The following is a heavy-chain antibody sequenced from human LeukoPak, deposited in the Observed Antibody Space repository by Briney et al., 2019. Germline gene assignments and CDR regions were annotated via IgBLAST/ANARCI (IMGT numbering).Heavy chain of an antibody. CDR3: ARGPPQYSYGYWYFDL. Sequence: TLSLTCAVYGGSFSGYYWSWIRQPPGKGLEWIGYIYHSGSTYYNPSLKSRVTISVDRSKNQFSLKLSSVTAADTAVYYCARGPPQYSYGYWYFDLWGRGTLVTVSS. CDR1: GGSFSGYY. J-gene: IGHJ2*01. D-gene: IGHD5-18*01. CDR2: IYHSGST. V-gene: IGHV4-30-2*01.